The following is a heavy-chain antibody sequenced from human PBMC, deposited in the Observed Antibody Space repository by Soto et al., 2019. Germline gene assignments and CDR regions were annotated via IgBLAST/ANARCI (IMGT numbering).Heavy chain of an antibody. Sequence: GASVKVSCKASGYTFTSYGISWVRQAPGQGLEWMGWISAYNGNTNYAQKLQGRVTVTTDTSTSTAYMELRSLRSDDTAVYYCARNRYSGSYLVFDYWGQGTLVTVSS. V-gene: IGHV1-18*04. D-gene: IGHD1-26*01. J-gene: IGHJ4*02. CDR3: ARNRYSGSYLVFDY. CDR1: GYTFTSYG. CDR2: ISAYNGNT.